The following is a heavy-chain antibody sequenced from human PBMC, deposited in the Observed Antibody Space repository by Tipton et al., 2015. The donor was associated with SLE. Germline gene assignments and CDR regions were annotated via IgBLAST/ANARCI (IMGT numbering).Heavy chain of an antibody. V-gene: IGHV3-66*02. Sequence: SLRLSCAVSGLTITANYMTWVRQAPGKGLEWVSTIYSGGTGHYAESLKGRFTISRDNSKNTLYLQMNNLRGEDTGVYYCARDRGYCSSATSCDNQYCFDSWGQGTLVTVSS. CDR1: GLTITANY. D-gene: IGHD2-15*01. CDR3: ARDRGYCSSATSCDNQYCFDS. J-gene: IGHJ4*02. CDR2: IYSGGTG.